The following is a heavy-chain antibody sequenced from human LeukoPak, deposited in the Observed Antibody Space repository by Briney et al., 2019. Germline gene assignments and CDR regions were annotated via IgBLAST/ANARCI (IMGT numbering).Heavy chain of an antibody. J-gene: IGHJ4*02. CDR1: GGSMESYY. CDR2: IYDSGST. Sequence: SETLSLTCSVSGGSMESYYWSWIRQPPGKGLEWIGYIYDSGSTNYNPSLKSRVTISVDTSKSQFSLKLSSVTAADTAVYYCARSITMVRGIIKAARYYFDYWDQGTLVTVSS. V-gene: IGHV4-59*01. D-gene: IGHD3-10*01. CDR3: ARSITMVRGIIKAARYYFDY.